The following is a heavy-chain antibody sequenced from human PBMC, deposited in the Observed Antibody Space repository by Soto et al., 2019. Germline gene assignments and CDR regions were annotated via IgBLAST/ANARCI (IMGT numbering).Heavy chain of an antibody. J-gene: IGHJ2*01. CDR3: ARPRWRDDYNWVYFDL. CDR1: GFTFSSYA. V-gene: IGHV3-30-3*01. D-gene: IGHD4-4*01. Sequence: QVQLVESGGGVVQPGRSLRLSCAASGFTFSSYAMHWVRQAPGKGLEWVAVISYDGSNKYYADSVKGRFTISRDNSKNTLYLQMNSLRAEDTAVYYCARPRWRDDYNWVYFDLWGRGTLVAVSS. CDR2: ISYDGSNK.